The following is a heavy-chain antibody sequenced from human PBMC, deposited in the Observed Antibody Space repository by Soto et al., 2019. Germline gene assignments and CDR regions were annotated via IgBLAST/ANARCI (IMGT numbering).Heavy chain of an antibody. J-gene: IGHJ6*02. V-gene: IGHV1-69*13. D-gene: IGHD2-15*01. Sequence: SVKVSCKASGGTFSSYAISWVRQAPGQGLEWMGGIIPIFGTANYAQKFQGRVKITADESTSTAYMELSSLRSEDTAVYYCARADFPSGRHTYYYYGMDVWGQGTTVTVSS. CDR3: ARADFPSGRHTYYYYGMDV. CDR1: GGTFSSYA. CDR2: IIPIFGTA.